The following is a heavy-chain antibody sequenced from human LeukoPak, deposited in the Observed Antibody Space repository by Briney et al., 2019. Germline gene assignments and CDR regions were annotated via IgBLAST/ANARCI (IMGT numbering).Heavy chain of an antibody. V-gene: IGHV3-30*02. Sequence: GGSLRLSCAASGFIFSKYAMHWVRQAPGKGLEWLTFIHSNGNTKYYGDSVRGRFSVSRDNSKNTVYLQMNSLRAEDTAVYYCARRISSSGWYRPDYYYYYMDVWGKGTTVTVSS. CDR1: GFIFSKYA. CDR3: ARRISSSGWYRPDYYYYYMDV. J-gene: IGHJ6*03. CDR2: IHSNGNTK. D-gene: IGHD6-19*01.